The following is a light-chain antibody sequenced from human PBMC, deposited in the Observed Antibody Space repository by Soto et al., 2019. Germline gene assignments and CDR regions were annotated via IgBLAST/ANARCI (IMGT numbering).Light chain of an antibody. CDR2: EGS. V-gene: IGLV2-23*03. CDR1: SSDVGGYNL. Sequence: QSVLTQPASVSGSPGQSITISCTGTSSDVGGYNLVSWYQQHPGKAPKLMIYEGSKRPSGVSNRFSGSKSGNTASLTISGLQAEDEADYYCCSYAGSSTFVYVFGTGTKGTVL. CDR3: CSYAGSSTFVYV. J-gene: IGLJ1*01.